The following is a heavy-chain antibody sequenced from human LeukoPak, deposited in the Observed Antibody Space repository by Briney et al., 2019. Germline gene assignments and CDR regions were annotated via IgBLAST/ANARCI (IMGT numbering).Heavy chain of an antibody. D-gene: IGHD5-12*01. Sequence: PGGSLRLSCAASGFTFSSYAMSWARQAPGKGLEWVSAISGSGGSTYYADSVKGRFTISRDNSKNTLYLQMNSLRAEDTAVYYCAKVGGNIVATIQYYGMDVWGQGTTVTVSS. CDR3: AKVGGNIVATIQYYGMDV. CDR2: ISGSGGST. CDR1: GFTFSSYA. V-gene: IGHV3-23*01. J-gene: IGHJ6*02.